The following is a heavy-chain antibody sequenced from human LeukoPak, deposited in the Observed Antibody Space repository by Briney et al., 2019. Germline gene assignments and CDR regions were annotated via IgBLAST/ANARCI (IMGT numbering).Heavy chain of an antibody. Sequence: GASVKVSCKASGYTFTSYYMHWVRQAPGQGLEWMGIINPSGGSTSYAQKFQGRVTMTRDTSTSTVYMELSNLRSEDTAVYYCARGGEALWFGELNWFDPWGQGTLVTVSS. CDR1: GYTFTSYY. J-gene: IGHJ5*02. D-gene: IGHD3-10*01. CDR3: ARGGEALWFGELNWFDP. CDR2: INPSGGST. V-gene: IGHV1-46*01.